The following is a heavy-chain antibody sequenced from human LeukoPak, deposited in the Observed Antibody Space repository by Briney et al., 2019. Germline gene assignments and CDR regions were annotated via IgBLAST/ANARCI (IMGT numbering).Heavy chain of an antibody. CDR1: GFTLGNVW. V-gene: IGHV3-15*07. D-gene: IGHD3-10*01. Sequence: GGSLRLSCAASGFTLGNVWINWIRQAPGKGLEWVGRISSKANGGTTDYAAPVKGRFTISRDDSKSTLDLQMNSLKIEDTAIYYCITVSLSVPHWGQGTQVTVSS. CDR3: ITVSLSVPH. J-gene: IGHJ1*01. CDR2: ISSKANGGTT.